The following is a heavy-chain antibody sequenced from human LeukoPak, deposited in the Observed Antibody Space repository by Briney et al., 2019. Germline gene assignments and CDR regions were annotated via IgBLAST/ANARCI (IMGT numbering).Heavy chain of an antibody. V-gene: IGHV4-34*01. D-gene: IGHD5-18*01. CDR3: ARGSGYSYGY. CDR2: INHSGST. Sequence: SETLSLTCAVYGGSFSGYYWSWIRQPPGKGLEWIGEINHSGSTNYNPSLKSRVTISVDTSKNQFSLRLSSVTAADTAVYYCARGSGYSYGYWGQGTLVTVSS. CDR1: GGSFSGYY. J-gene: IGHJ4*02.